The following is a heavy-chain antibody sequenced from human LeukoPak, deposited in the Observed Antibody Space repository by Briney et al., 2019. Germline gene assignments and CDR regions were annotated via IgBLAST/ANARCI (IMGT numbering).Heavy chain of an antibody. D-gene: IGHD1-7*01. CDR3: ARSYNWNYRRFDP. J-gene: IGHJ5*02. CDR1: GYSLTNSW. V-gene: IGHV5-51*01. Sequence: GESLKISCQGSGYSLTNSWIAWVRQMPGKGLEWMGIIYPGDSDTKYSPSFQGQVTISADKSISTAYLQWSSLKASDTAMYYCARSYNWNYRRFDPWGQGTLVTVSS. CDR2: IYPGDSDT.